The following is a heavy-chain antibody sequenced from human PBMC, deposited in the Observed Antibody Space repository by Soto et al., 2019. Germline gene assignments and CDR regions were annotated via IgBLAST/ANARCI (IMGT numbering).Heavy chain of an antibody. Sequence: EVQLLESGGGLVQPGGSLRLSFVASGLTLRNYAMTWFPQAPGKGREWVSAIRGGQGATFYADSVRGRFTISRDDSKNTLSLQMNSLRAEDTAVYYCAKPPIWLSEHVNYWGQGTLVTVSS. D-gene: IGHD3-10*01. CDR1: GLTLRNYA. V-gene: IGHV3-23*01. J-gene: IGHJ4*02. CDR2: IRGGQGAT. CDR3: AKPPIWLSEHVNY.